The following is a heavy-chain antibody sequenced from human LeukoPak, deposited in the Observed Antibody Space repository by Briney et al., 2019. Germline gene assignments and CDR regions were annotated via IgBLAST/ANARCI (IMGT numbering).Heavy chain of an antibody. CDR2: ISPSGGTI. D-gene: IGHD2-2*01. J-gene: IGHJ5*02. CDR1: GFTFSIYG. Sequence: PGGSLRLSCAASGFTFSIYGMHWVRQAPGKGLEWVSYISPSGGTITYADSVKGRFTISRDNAKNSLYLQMNSLGAEDTAVYYCVRVRYCSSTNCHGGWFDPWGQGTLVTVSS. CDR3: VRVRYCSSTNCHGGWFDP. V-gene: IGHV3-48*04.